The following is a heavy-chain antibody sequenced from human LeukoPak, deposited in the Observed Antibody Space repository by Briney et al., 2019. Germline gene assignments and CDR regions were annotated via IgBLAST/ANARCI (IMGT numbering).Heavy chain of an antibody. V-gene: IGHV3-53*01. D-gene: IGHD3-22*01. Sequence: GGSLRLACAASGFTVSSNYLTWVRQAPGKGLEWVSVIYSGGSTYYADSVKGRFTISRDNSKNTLYLQMNSLRAEDTAVYYCATRSAYYTYYFDYWGQGTLVTVSS. J-gene: IGHJ4*02. CDR2: IYSGGST. CDR3: ATRSAYYTYYFDY. CDR1: GFTVSSNY.